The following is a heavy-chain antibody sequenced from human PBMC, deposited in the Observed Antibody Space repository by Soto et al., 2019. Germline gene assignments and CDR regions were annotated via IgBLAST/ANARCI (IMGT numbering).Heavy chain of an antibody. V-gene: IGHV4-34*01. CDR1: GGSFSGYY. CDR3: ARGRVKYSGDHAY. J-gene: IGHJ4*02. CDR2: INHSGST. Sequence: QVQLQQWGAGLLKPSETLSLTCAVYGGSFSGYYWSWIRQPPGKGLEWIGEINHSGSTNYNPSLKIRGTISVDTSKNQFSLKLSSVTAADTAVYYCARGRVKYSGDHAYWGKGTLVTFSS. D-gene: IGHD1-26*01.